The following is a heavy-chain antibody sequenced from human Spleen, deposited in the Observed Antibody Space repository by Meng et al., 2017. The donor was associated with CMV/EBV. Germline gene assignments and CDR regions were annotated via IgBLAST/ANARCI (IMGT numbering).Heavy chain of an antibody. CDR3: ARGSLAAAAGKGLYYYYGMDV. CDR1: GFTFDDYS. D-gene: IGHD6-13*01. Sequence: GGSLRLSCAASGFTFDDYSMHWVRQAPGKGLEWVSLITWDGTSAYYADSVKGRFTISRDNAKNSLYLQMNSLRAEDTAVYYCARGSLAAAAGKGLYYYYGMDVWGQGTTVSVSS. V-gene: IGHV3-43*01. J-gene: IGHJ6*02. CDR2: ITWDGTSA.